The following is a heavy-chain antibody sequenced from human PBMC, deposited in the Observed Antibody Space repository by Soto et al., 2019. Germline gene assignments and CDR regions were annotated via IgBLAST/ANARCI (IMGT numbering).Heavy chain of an antibody. D-gene: IGHD2-15*01. J-gene: IGHJ4*01. Sequence: QVQLQQWGAGLLKPSETLSLTCAVYGGSFSGYYWSWIRQPPGKGLEWIGEINHSGSTNYNPSLKSRVTISVDTSKYQFSLKLSSVTAADTAVYYCARAAPRYCSGGSCYSGRDYWGHGTLVTVSS. CDR2: INHSGST. CDR1: GGSFSGYY. CDR3: ARAAPRYCSGGSCYSGRDY. V-gene: IGHV4-34*01.